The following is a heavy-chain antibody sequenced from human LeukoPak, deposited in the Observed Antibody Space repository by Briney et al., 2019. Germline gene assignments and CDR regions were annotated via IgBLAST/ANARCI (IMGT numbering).Heavy chain of an antibody. Sequence: ASVKVSCKASGYTFTSYYMHWVRHAPGQGLEWMGIINTSGGSTSYAQKFQGRVTMTRDMSTSTVYMELSSLRSEDRAVYYCARDSLYEFWSGQPSNLFDPWGQGTLVTVSS. CDR3: ARDSLYEFWSGQPSNLFDP. CDR1: GYTFTSYY. CDR2: INTSGGST. J-gene: IGHJ5*02. D-gene: IGHD3-3*01. V-gene: IGHV1-46*01.